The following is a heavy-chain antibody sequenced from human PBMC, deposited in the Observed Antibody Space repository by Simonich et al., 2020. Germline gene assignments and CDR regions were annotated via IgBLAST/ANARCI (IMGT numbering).Heavy chain of an antibody. V-gene: IGHV4-59*01. CDR1: GGSISSYD. J-gene: IGHJ4*02. CDR3: ARGGLYFDY. Sequence: QVQLQESGPGLVKPSETLSLTCTVSGGSISSYDRSWIPQPPGKGLEWIGYIYYSGSTNYNPSLKSRVTISVDTSKNQFSLKLSSVTAADTAVYYCARGGLYFDYWGQGTLVTVSS. D-gene: IGHD2-15*01. CDR2: IYYSGST.